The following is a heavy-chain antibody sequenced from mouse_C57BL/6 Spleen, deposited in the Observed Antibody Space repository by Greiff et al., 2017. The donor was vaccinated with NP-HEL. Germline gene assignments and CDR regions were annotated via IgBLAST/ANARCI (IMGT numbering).Heavy chain of an antibody. CDR3: AREGLRQNAMDY. Sequence: EVQRVESGPGLVKPSQSLSLTCSVTGYSITSGYYWNWIRQFPGNKLEWMGYISYDGSNNYNPSLKNRISITRDTSKNQFFLKLNSVTTEDTATYYCAREGLRQNAMDYWGQGTSVTVSS. D-gene: IGHD2-4*01. V-gene: IGHV3-6*01. J-gene: IGHJ4*01. CDR2: ISYDGSN. CDR1: GYSITSGYY.